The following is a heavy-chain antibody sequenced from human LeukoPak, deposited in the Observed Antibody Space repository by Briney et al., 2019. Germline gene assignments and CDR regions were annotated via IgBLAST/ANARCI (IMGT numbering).Heavy chain of an antibody. CDR2: INRDGSST. CDR3: ASSSWSSEYFHY. CDR1: GFTFSSYR. Sequence: GGSLRLSCAASGFTFSSYRMHWVRQAPGKGLVWVSRINRDGSSTSHEDSVKGRFTISRDNAKNTLYLQMNSLRAEDTAVYFCASSSWSSEYFHYWGQGTLVTVSS. J-gene: IGHJ1*01. V-gene: IGHV3-74*01. D-gene: IGHD6-13*01.